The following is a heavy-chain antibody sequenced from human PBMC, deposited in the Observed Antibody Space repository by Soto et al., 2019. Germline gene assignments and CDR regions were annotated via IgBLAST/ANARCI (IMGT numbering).Heavy chain of an antibody. D-gene: IGHD4-17*01. J-gene: IGHJ4*02. CDR2: IYTSGST. CDR3: AYGDSRGPFDS. Sequence: SETLALSCTVSGGSISSYYWSWIRHPPGKGLEWSGYIYTSGSTNYNPSLNSRVTISVDTSKNQCSLKLSSVTAADTAVYECAYGDSRGPFDSWGQGTLVTVSS. V-gene: IGHV4-59*01. CDR1: GGSISSYY.